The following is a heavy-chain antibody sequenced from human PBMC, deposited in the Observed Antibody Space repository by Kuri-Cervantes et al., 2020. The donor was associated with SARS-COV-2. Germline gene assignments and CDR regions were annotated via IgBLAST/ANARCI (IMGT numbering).Heavy chain of an antibody. J-gene: IGHJ4*02. CDR1: GYTLTELS. V-gene: IGHV1-24*01. D-gene: IGHD2-2*01. CDR2: FDPEDGET. Sequence: ASVKVSCKVSGYTLTELSMHWVRQAPGKGLEWMGGFDPEDGETIYAQKFQGRVTMTEDTSTDTAYIELSSLRSEDTAVYYCATSDGFGSTSLVIFNYWGRGPWAPFP. CDR3: ATSDGFGSTSLVIFNY.